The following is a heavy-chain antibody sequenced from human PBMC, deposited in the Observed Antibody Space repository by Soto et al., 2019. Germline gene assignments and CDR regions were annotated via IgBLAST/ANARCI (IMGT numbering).Heavy chain of an antibody. CDR2: IHSNGDT. CDR1: GFSVSGNY. D-gene: IGHD3-16*01. CDR3: AGSTNYYLYYFDY. J-gene: IGHJ4*02. Sequence: EGDLVESGGDLIQPGGSLRLSCAVSGFSVSGNYMSWVRQAPGKGPEWISVIHSNGDTNYADSVKGRFSISRDRYKNTVYLQMNSLRAEDTAVYYCAGSTNYYLYYFDYWGQGTLVTVSS. V-gene: IGHV3-53*01.